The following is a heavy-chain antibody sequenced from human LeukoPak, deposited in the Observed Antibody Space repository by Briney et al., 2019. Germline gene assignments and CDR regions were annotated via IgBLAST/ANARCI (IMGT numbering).Heavy chain of an antibody. D-gene: IGHD2-2*01. CDR1: GFIFSSYS. CDR2: ISSSSSYI. Sequence: GGSLRLSCAASGFIFSSYSMNWVRQAPGKGLEWVSSISSSSSYIYYADSAKGRFTISRDNAKNSLYLQMNSLRAEDTAVYYCARVVPADMPASYYFDYWGQGTLVTVSS. J-gene: IGHJ4*02. CDR3: ARVVPADMPASYYFDY. V-gene: IGHV3-21*01.